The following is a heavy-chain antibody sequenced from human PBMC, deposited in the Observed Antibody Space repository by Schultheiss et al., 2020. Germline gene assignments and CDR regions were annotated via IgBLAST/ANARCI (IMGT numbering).Heavy chain of an antibody. J-gene: IGHJ4*02. Sequence: SETLSLTCTVSGGSISSSSYYWGWIRQPPGKGLEWIGYIYYSGSTNYNPSLKSRVTISVDTSKNQFSLKLSSVTAADTAVYYCASGFIGGGSGYQDDYWGQGTLVTVSS. D-gene: IGHD3-22*01. CDR3: ASGFIGGGSGYQDDY. CDR1: GGSISSSSYY. V-gene: IGHV4-61*05. CDR2: IYYSGST.